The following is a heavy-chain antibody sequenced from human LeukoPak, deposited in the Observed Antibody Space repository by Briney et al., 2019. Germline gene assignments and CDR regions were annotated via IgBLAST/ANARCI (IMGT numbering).Heavy chain of an antibody. CDR2: IYYSGST. V-gene: IGHV4-59*08. J-gene: IGHJ6*02. Sequence: SETLSLTCTVSGGSISSYYWSWIRQPPGRGLEWIGYIYYSGSTNFNPSLKSRVTISLDTSKNQFSLKVSSVTAADAAVYYCARLGYCSSSNFRDYYGMDVWGQGTTVTVSS. CDR3: ARLGYCSSSNFRDYYGMDV. D-gene: IGHD2-2*01. CDR1: GGSISSYY.